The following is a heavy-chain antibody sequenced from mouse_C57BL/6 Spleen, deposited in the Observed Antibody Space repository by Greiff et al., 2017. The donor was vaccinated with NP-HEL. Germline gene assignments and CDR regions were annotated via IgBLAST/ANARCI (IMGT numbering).Heavy chain of an antibody. CDR3: AREVIDGYYLFAY. D-gene: IGHD2-3*01. V-gene: IGHV1-81*01. CDR2: IYPRSGNT. Sequence: VQLQQSGAELARPGASVKLSCKASGYTFTSYGISWVKQRTGQGLEWIGEIYPRSGNTYYNEKFKGKATLTADKSSSTAYMELRSLTSEDSAVYFCAREVIDGYYLFAYWGQGTLVTVSA. CDR1: GYTFTSYG. J-gene: IGHJ3*01.